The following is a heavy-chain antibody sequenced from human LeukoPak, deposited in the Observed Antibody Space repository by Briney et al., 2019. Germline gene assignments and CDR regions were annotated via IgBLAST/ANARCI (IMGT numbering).Heavy chain of an antibody. D-gene: IGHD3-3*01. CDR3: ARHRIGSGYHGLNWFDP. V-gene: IGHV4-39*01. CDR1: GGSISSSSYY. CDR2: IYYSGST. J-gene: IGHJ5*02. Sequence: PSETLSLTCTVSGGSISSSSYYWGWIRQPPGKGLEWIGSIYYSGSTYYNPSLKSRVTISVDTSKNQFSLKLSSVTAADTAVYYCARHRIGSGYHGLNWFDPWGQGTLVTVSS.